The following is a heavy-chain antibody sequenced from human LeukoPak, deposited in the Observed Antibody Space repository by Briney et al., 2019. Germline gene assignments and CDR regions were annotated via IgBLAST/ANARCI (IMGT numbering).Heavy chain of an antibody. CDR3: AKDNLGYSGYPLDY. J-gene: IGHJ4*02. V-gene: IGHV3-23*01. Sequence: PGGSLRLSCAASGFTFSSYAMSWVRQAPGKGLEWVSAISGSGGSTYYADSVKGRFTISRDNSKNTLYLQMNSLRAEDTAVYYCAKDNLGYSGYPLDYWGQGTLVTVSS. CDR1: GFTFSSYA. D-gene: IGHD5-12*01. CDR2: ISGSGGST.